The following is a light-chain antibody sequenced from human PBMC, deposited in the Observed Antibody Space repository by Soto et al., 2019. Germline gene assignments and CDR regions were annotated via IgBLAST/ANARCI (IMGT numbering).Light chain of an antibody. J-gene: IGKJ3*01. CDR2: GAS. CDR3: QQYNNWPFT. Sequence: EIVMTQSPATLSVSPGERATLSCRASQSVSSNLAWYQQKPGQAPRLLIYGASTRATGIPARFSGSGSGTECTLTISSLQSGDFAVYYYQQYNNWPFTFGPGTKVDIK. V-gene: IGKV3-15*01. CDR1: QSVSSN.